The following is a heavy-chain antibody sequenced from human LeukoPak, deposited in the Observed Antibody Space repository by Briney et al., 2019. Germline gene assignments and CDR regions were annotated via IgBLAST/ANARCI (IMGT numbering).Heavy chain of an antibody. D-gene: IGHD3-22*01. CDR1: GFTFSSYA. CDR2: ISGSGGST. Sequence: GGSLRLSCAASGFTFSSYAMSWVRQAPGKGLEWVSAISGSGGSTYYADSVKGRFTISRDNSKNTLYLQMNSLRAEDTAVYYCAKDGLDSSGYLDALDIWGQGTMVTVSS. J-gene: IGHJ3*02. CDR3: AKDGLDSSGYLDALDI. V-gene: IGHV3-23*01.